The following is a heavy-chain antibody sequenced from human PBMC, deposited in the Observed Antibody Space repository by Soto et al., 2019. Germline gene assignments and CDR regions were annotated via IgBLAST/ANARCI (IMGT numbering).Heavy chain of an antibody. CDR2: INTDGSST. CDR3: ARDPPDISAAGLDY. D-gene: IGHD6-13*01. Sequence: PGGSLRLSCAASGFTFSNQWMHWVRQPPGKGLVWVSRINTDGSSTTYADSVKGRFTISRDNAYNTLCLQMNSLRADDTAVYYCARDPPDISAAGLDYWGQGTLVTVSS. J-gene: IGHJ4*02. V-gene: IGHV3-74*01. CDR1: GFTFSNQW.